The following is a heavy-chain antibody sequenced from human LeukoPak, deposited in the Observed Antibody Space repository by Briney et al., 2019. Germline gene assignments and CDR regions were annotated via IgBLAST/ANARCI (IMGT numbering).Heavy chain of an antibody. CDR2: IYYSGST. V-gene: IGHV4-59*01. CDR3: ARGGGGYYYDSSGYPTTFDY. Sequence: SETLSLTCTVSGGSISSYYWSWIRQPPGKGLEWIGYIYYSGSTNYNPSLKSRVTISVDTSKNQFSLKLSSVTAADTAVYYCARGGGGYYYDSSGYPTTFDYWGQGTLVTVSS. D-gene: IGHD3-22*01. J-gene: IGHJ4*02. CDR1: GGSISSYY.